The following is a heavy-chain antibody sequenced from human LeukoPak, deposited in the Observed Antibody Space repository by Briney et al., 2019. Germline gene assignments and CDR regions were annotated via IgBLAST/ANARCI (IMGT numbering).Heavy chain of an antibody. J-gene: IGHJ2*01. D-gene: IGHD2-15*01. CDR3: ARDPLVVVAATPSWYFDL. CDR2: IYTSGST. Sequence: SETLSLTCTVSGGSISSYYWSWIRQPAGKGLEWIGRIYTSGSTNYNPSLKSRVTMSVDTSKNQFSLKLSSVTAADTAGYYCARDPLVVVAATPSWYFDLWGRGTLVTVSS. CDR1: GGSISSYY. V-gene: IGHV4-4*07.